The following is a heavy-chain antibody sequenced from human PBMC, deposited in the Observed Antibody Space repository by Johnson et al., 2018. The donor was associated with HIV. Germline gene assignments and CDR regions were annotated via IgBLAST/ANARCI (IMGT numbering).Heavy chain of an antibody. CDR1: GFTFSSYG. CDR2: ISYDGSNK. CDR3: ATYRSMITMYVEIKGGAFDI. D-gene: IGHD3-16*01. Sequence: QVQLVQSGGGVVQPGRSLRLSCAASGFTFSSYGMHWVRQAPGKGLEWVAVISYDGSNKYYADSVKGRFTISRDNSKNTLYLQMNSLTTEDTASYYCATYRSMITMYVEIKGGAFDIWGQGTMVTVSS. J-gene: IGHJ3*02. V-gene: IGHV3-30*03.